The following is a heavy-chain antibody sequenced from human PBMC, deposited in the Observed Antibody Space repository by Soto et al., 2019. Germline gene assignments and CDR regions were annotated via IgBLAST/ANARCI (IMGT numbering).Heavy chain of an antibody. CDR1: GFAFSTYA. V-gene: IGHV3-23*01. D-gene: IGHD6-13*01. CDR2: SSGSGGSS. CDR3: AKVTKRAAAGRYEYYKYGMDV. Sequence: EVHLLESGGALEHPGGSLRLSCAAAGFAFSTYAMTWVRQAPGKGLEWVSVSSGSGGSSYYAASVKGRFTISRDNSKNTLFLQMNGLRAEDTAVYYCAKVTKRAAAGRYEYYKYGMDVGGQGTTVTVSS. J-gene: IGHJ6*02.